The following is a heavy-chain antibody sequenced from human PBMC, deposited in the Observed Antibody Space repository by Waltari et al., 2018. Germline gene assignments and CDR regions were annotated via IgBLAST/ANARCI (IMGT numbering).Heavy chain of an antibody. J-gene: IGHJ4*02. Sequence: EVQLVESGGGLVQPGGSLRLSCAASGFTFSSYWMSWVRQAPGKGLEWVANIKQDGSEKYYVDSVKGRFTISRDNAKNSLYLQMNSLRAEDTAVYYCVRETYYYGSGSYYFDYWGQGTLVTVSS. D-gene: IGHD3-10*01. CDR3: VRETYYYGSGSYYFDY. V-gene: IGHV3-7*01. CDR1: GFTFSSYW. CDR2: IKQDGSEK.